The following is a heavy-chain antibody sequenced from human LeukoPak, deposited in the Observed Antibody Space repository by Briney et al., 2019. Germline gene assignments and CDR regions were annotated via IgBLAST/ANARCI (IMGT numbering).Heavy chain of an antibody. CDR1: GGSFSGYY. D-gene: IGHD5-24*01. CDR2: INHSGST. CDR3: ARVRDGYNPYHNYYYYYYMDV. J-gene: IGHJ6*03. V-gene: IGHV4-34*01. Sequence: SETLSLTCAVYGGSFSGYYWSWIRQPPGKGLEWIGEINHSGSTNYNPSLKSRVTISVDTSKNQFSLKLSSVTAADTAVYYCARVRDGYNPYHNYYYYYYMDVWGEGTTVTISS.